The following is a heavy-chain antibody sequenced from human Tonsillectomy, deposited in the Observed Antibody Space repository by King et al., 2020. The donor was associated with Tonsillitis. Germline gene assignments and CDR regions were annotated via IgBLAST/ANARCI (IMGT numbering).Heavy chain of an antibody. V-gene: IGHV3-23*04. J-gene: IGHJ6*02. Sequence: VQLVESGGGLVQPGGSLRLSCAASGFTFSSFAMSWVRQAPGKGLEWVSAISGSGGGTYYADSVKGRFTISRDNSKNTLCLQMNSLRAEDTAVYYCAKDASTYYDFWSGYPDTYYYGMDVWGQGTTVTVSS. D-gene: IGHD3-3*01. CDR1: GFTFSSFA. CDR3: AKDASTYYDFWSGYPDTYYYGMDV. CDR2: ISGSGGGT.